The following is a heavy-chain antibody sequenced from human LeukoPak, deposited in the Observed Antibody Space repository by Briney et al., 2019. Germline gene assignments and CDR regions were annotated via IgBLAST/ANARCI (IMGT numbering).Heavy chain of an antibody. CDR1: GFAFSSID. V-gene: IGHV3-13*04. CDR2: IGAAGET. CDR3: ARGTPYYDFWSGYYTPFDY. Sequence: GGSLRLSCAASGFAFSSIDMHWVRQATGKGLEWVSVIGAAGETYYAASVKGRFTISRDNSKNTLYLQMNSLRAEDTAVYYCARGTPYYDFWSGYYTPFDYWGQGTLVTVSS. D-gene: IGHD3-3*01. J-gene: IGHJ4*02.